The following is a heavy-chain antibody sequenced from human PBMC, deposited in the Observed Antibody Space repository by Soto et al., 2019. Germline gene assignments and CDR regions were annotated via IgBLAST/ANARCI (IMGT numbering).Heavy chain of an antibody. CDR3: ARGQRRGGSSGWSL. D-gene: IGHD6-19*01. V-gene: IGHV4-34*02. CDR1: GESFSGYGGPFSGYY. J-gene: IGHJ4*02. Sequence: QVQLQQWGAGQLKPAETLSLTCAVHGESFSGYGGPFSGYYWSWIRQTPGKGLEWIGEINHRGGTNDTPSLKSRVTISVNTAKNQYSLNLNSVSAADTAVYYCARGQRRGGSSGWSLGGQGTLVTVSS. CDR2: INHRGGT.